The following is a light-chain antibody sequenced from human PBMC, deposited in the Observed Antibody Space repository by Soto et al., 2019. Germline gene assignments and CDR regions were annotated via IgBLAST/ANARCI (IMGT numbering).Light chain of an antibody. Sequence: DIQMTQSPSTLSGSVGDRVTITCRASQTISSWLAWYQQKPGKAPKLLIYKASTLKSGVPSRFSGSGSGTDFTLTISSLQPEDFATYYCQQSYSTPITFGQGTRLEN. CDR3: QQSYSTPIT. J-gene: IGKJ5*01. CDR1: QTISSW. V-gene: IGKV1-5*03. CDR2: KAS.